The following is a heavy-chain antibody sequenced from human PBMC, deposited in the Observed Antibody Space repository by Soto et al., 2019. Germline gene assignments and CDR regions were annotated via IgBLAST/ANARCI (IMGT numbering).Heavy chain of an antibody. CDR1: GFTFSSYS. J-gene: IGHJ6*03. D-gene: IGHD4-17*01. CDR3: ARKMTTVTNYYYYYMDV. CDR2: ISSSSSYI. Sequence: EVQLVESGGGLVKPGGSLRLSCAASGFTFSSYSMNWVRQAPGKGLEWVSSISSSSSYIYYADSVKGRFTISRDNAKNSLYLQMNSLRAEDTAVYYCARKMTTVTNYYYYYMDVWGKGTTVTVSS. V-gene: IGHV3-21*01.